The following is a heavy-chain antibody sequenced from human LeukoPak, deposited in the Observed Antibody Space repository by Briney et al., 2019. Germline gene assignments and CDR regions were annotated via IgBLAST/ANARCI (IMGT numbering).Heavy chain of an antibody. V-gene: IGHV3-21*01. J-gene: IGHJ6*03. CDR2: ISGSNSYI. CDR1: GFTFNSYS. D-gene: IGHD5-18*01. CDR3: AREDSHTNTADYYYYMDV. Sequence: GGSLRLSCAASGFTFNSYSMNWVRQAPGKGLEWVSSISGSNSYIYYADSMKGRFTISRDNAKNTLYLQMNSLRAEDTAVYYCAREDSHTNTADYYYYMDVWGKGTTVTISS.